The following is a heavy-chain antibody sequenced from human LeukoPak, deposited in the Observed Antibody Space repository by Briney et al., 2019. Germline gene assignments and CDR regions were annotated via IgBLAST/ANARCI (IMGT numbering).Heavy chain of an antibody. CDR1: GFTFSDYW. CDR3: STTYYYDSSEGY. Sequence: GGSLRLSCAASGFTFSDYWMHWVRQAPGKGLEWVANIKQDGSAKYYVDSVKGRFTISRDNAKNSLYLQMNSLRAEDTAVYYCSTTYYYDSSEGYWGQGTLVTVSS. V-gene: IGHV3-7*03. J-gene: IGHJ4*02. CDR2: IKQDGSAK. D-gene: IGHD3-22*01.